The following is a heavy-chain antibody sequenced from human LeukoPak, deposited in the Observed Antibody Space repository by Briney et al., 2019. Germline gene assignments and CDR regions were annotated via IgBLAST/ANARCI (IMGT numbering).Heavy chain of an antibody. CDR2: ISYDGSNK. Sequence: RRSLRLSCAASGFTFSSYAMHWVRQAPGKGLEWVAVISYDGSNKYYADSVKGRFTISRDNSKNTLYLQMNSLRAEDTAVYYCARDFASGRGYSYGLDYWGQGTLVTVSS. D-gene: IGHD5-18*01. CDR1: GFTFSSYA. J-gene: IGHJ4*02. V-gene: IGHV3-30-3*01. CDR3: ARDFASGRGYSYGLDY.